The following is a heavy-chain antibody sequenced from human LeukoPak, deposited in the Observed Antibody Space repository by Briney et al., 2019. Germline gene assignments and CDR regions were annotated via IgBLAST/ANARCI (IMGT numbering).Heavy chain of an antibody. CDR2: IIPIFGTA. V-gene: IGHV1-69*13. CDR3: ARGGEGWDPTTNWFDP. CDR1: GGTFSSYA. D-gene: IGHD1-1*01. Sequence: ASVKVSCKASGGTFSSYAISWVRQAPGQGLEWMGGIIPIFGTANYAQKFQGRVTITADESTSTAYMELSSLRSEDTAVYYCARGGEGWDPTTNWFDPWGQGTLVTVSS. J-gene: IGHJ5*02.